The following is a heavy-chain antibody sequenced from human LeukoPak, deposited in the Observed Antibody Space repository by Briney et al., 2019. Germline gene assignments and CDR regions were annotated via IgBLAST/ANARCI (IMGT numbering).Heavy chain of an antibody. D-gene: IGHD6-13*01. V-gene: IGHV3-23*01. CDR1: GFTFSSYA. CDR2: ISGSGGST. Sequence: GGSLRLSCAAPGFTFSSYAMSWVHQAPGKGLEWVSAISGSGGSTYYADSVKGRFTISRDNSKNTLYLQMNSLRAEDTAVYYCAKLGSWYYFDYWGQGTLVTVSS. J-gene: IGHJ4*02. CDR3: AKLGSWYYFDY.